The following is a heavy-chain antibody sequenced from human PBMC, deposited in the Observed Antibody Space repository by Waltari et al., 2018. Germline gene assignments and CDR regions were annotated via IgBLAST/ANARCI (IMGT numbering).Heavy chain of an antibody. CDR2: DVYSGSI. CDR3: ARGERNGLDY. V-gene: IGHV4-59*11. J-gene: IGHJ4*02. D-gene: IGHD1-26*01. CDR1: GVSISSHY. Sequence: QVQLQESGPGLVKPSETLSLTCTVSGVSISSHYWGWIRQSPGKGREGIGADVYSGSINYNPALKVGVTITVDTSKSQFSLRLTSVTAADTAVYYWARGERNGLDYWGQGTLVTVSS.